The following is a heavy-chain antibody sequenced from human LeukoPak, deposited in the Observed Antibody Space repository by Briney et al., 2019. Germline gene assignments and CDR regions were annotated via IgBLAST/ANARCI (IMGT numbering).Heavy chain of an antibody. CDR1: GFTFSDYY. V-gene: IGHV3-11*01. J-gene: IGHJ4*02. CDR3: ARGRARATPSFDY. Sequence: GGSLRLPCAASGFTFSDYYMSWIRQAPGKGLDWFSYISSIGSTKYYAGSVKGRFTISRDNAKNSLYLQVNSLAADDTAVYYCARGRARATPSFDYWGQGTLVTVSS. CDR2: ISSIGSTK.